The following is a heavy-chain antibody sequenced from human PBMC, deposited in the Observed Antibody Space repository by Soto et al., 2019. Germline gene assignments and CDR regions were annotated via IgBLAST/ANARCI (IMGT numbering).Heavy chain of an antibody. Sequence: EVQLVESGGGLVKPGGSLRLSCAASGFTFSSYSMNWVRQAPGKGLEWVSSISSSSSYIYYADSVKGRFTISRDNAKNSLYLQMNSLRAEDKALYYCARPQNYYDSRGYYGYWGQGTLVTVSS. CDR1: GFTFSSYS. D-gene: IGHD3-22*01. J-gene: IGHJ4*02. CDR3: ARPQNYYDSRGYYGY. V-gene: IGHV3-21*01. CDR2: ISSSSSYI.